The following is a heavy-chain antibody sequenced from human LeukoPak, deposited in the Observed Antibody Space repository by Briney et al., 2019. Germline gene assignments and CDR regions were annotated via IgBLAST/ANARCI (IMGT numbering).Heavy chain of an antibody. D-gene: IGHD6-19*01. J-gene: IGHJ4*02. Sequence: SETLSLTCSVSIGSISSSKWWSWVRQSPVKGLEWIGEIYLYGTTNYNPSFTSRVTISRDTSTNQFSLKLTSVTAADTAVYYCATSSGWDWGGYWGQGTLVTVSS. V-gene: IGHV4-4*02. CDR2: IYLYGTT. CDR1: IGSISSSKW. CDR3: ATSSGWDWGGY.